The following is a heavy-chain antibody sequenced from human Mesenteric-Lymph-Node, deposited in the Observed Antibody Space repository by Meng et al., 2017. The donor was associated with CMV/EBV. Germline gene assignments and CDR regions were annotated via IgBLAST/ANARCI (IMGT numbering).Heavy chain of an antibody. D-gene: IGHD7-27*01. CDR2: IYTGGST. V-gene: IGHV3-53*01. J-gene: IGHJ4*02. CDR1: GFTVSRNY. Sequence: GESLEISCAASGFTVSRNYMSWVRQAPGKGLEWVSVIYTGGSTNYADSVKGRFTISRDNSKNTLDLQMNSLRAEDTAVYYCAKDSWGLLDYWGQGTLVTVSS. CDR3: AKDSWGLLDY.